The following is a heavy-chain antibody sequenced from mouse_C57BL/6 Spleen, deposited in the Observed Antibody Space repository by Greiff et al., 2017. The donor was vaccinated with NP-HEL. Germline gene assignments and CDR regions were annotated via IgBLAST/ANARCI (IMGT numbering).Heavy chain of an antibody. CDR1: GYTFTSYW. V-gene: IGHV1-72*01. CDR3: ARAIYYDYAMDY. J-gene: IGHJ4*01. Sequence: QVQLKQPGAELVKPGASVKLSCKASGYTFTSYWMHWVKQRPGRGLEWIGRIDPNSGGTKYNEKFKSKATLTVDKPSSTAYMQLSSLTPEDSAVYYCARAIYYDYAMDYWGQGTSVTVSS. CDR2: IDPNSGGT. D-gene: IGHD2-4*01.